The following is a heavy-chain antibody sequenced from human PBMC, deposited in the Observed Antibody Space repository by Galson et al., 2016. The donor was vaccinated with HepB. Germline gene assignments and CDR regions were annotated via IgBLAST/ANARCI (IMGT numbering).Heavy chain of an antibody. D-gene: IGHD2-15*01. V-gene: IGHV3-30-3*01. CDR2: ISYDGSNK. J-gene: IGHJ6*02. CDR1: GFTFSNHV. CDR3: ARDYYGNSNFATGMDV. Sequence: SLRLSCAASGFTFSNHVIHWVRQAPGKGLEWVAMISYDGSNKYHADSVKGRFTISRDNFKNTLYLQINSLRHEDTAVYYCARDYYGNSNFATGMDVWGQGTTVTVAS.